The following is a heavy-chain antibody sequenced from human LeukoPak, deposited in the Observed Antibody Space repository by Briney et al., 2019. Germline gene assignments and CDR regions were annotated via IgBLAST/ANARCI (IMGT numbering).Heavy chain of an antibody. Sequence: GASVKVYCKASGGTFSSYAISWVRQAPGQGLEWMGGIIPIFGTANYAQKFQGRVTITADESTSTAYMELSSLRSEDTAVYYCAFYYYDSREFDYWGQGTLVTVSS. J-gene: IGHJ4*02. D-gene: IGHD3-22*01. V-gene: IGHV1-69*13. CDR3: AFYYYDSREFDY. CDR2: IIPIFGTA. CDR1: GGTFSSYA.